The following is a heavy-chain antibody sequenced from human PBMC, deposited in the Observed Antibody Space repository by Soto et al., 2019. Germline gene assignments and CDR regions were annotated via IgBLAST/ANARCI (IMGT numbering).Heavy chain of an antibody. CDR2: INQSGST. CDR3: ARSRVGTYYYYGMDV. D-gene: IGHD1-26*01. Sequence: PSETLSLTCAVYGGSFSGYYWSWIRQPPGKGLEWIGEINQSGSTSYNPSLKSRVTISVDTSKNQFSLKLSSVTAADTAVYYCARSRVGTYYYYGMDVWGQGTTVTVSS. V-gene: IGHV4-34*01. CDR1: GGSFSGYY. J-gene: IGHJ6*02.